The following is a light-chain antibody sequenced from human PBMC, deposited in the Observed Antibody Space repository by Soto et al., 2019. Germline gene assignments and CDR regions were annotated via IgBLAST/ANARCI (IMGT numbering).Light chain of an antibody. CDR3: QHYNSVSLLT. V-gene: IGKV1-5*03. Sequence: DIQMTQSPSTLSGSVGDRVTITCRASQTISSWLAWYQQKPGKAPKLLIYKASTLKSGVPSRFSGSGSGTEFNLTISSLQPDDFATYYCQHYNSVSLLTFGGGTKVDSK. CDR1: QTISSW. CDR2: KAS. J-gene: IGKJ4*01.